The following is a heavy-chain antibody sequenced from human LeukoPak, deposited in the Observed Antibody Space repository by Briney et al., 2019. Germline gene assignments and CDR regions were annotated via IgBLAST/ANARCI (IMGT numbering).Heavy chain of an antibody. CDR1: GDSISSRSSY. Sequence: PSETLSLTRTVSGDSISSRSSYWGWIRQPPGKGLEWIGSMYYSGNTYYNPSLKSRVTISVDTSKNQFSLKLSSVTAADTAVYYCARAGGFTILRGAVNNWFDPWGQGTLVTVSS. CDR2: MYYSGNT. J-gene: IGHJ5*02. CDR3: ARAGGFTILRGAVNNWFDP. V-gene: IGHV4-39*07. D-gene: IGHD3-10*01.